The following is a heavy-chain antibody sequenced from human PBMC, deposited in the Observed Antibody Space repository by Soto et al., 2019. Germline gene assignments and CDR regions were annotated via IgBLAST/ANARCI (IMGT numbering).Heavy chain of an antibody. D-gene: IGHD6-13*01. V-gene: IGHV4-59*08. CDR1: GGYISGSF. CDR2: IYYSGNT. CDR3: ARRKYGYLTD. Sequence: SETLSLTCTVSGGYISGSFWSWIRQPPGKGLEWIGYIYYSGNTNYNPSLKSRVSISLDMSKNQFSLKLISVTDADTAVYYCARRKYGYLTDWGQGTLVTVSS. J-gene: IGHJ1*01.